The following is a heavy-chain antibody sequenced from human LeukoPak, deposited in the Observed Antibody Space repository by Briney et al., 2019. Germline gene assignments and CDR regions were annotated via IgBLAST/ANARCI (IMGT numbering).Heavy chain of an antibody. Sequence: PGGSLRLSCAASGFTFSSYGMHWVRQAPGKGLEWVAFIRYDGSNKYYADSVKGRFTISRDNSKNTLYLQMNSLRAEDTAVYYCAKVTGYDCVWGSYSNADYWGQGTLVTVSS. CDR2: IRYDGSNK. D-gene: IGHD3-16*01. CDR3: AKVTGYDCVWGSYSNADY. J-gene: IGHJ4*02. V-gene: IGHV3-30*02. CDR1: GFTFSSYG.